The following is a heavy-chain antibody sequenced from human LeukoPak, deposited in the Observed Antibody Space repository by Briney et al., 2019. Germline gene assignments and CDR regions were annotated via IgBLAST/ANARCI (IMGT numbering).Heavy chain of an antibody. Sequence: SETLSLTCTVSGGSISSSNYYWGWIRQPPGKGLEWIGSIYYSGSTNYSPSLKSRVTISVDTSKNQFSLKLSSVTAADTAVYYCAREVTIDNWFDPWGQGTLVTVSS. CDR2: IYYSGST. CDR1: GGSISSSNYY. CDR3: AREVTIDNWFDP. V-gene: IGHV4-39*07. J-gene: IGHJ5*02. D-gene: IGHD4-17*01.